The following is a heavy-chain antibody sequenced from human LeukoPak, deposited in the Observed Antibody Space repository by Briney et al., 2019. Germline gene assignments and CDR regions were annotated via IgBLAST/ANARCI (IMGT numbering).Heavy chain of an antibody. CDR2: ISGSGSTI. J-gene: IGHJ4*02. CDR3: ARVRSGYSHENYFDC. V-gene: IGHV3-48*03. CDR1: GFTFSNYE. Sequence: GGSLRLSCAASGFTFSNYEMNWVRQAPGKGLEWVSYISGSGSTIYYADSVKGRFTISRDNAKDSLYLQMNSLRAEDTAVNYCARVRSGYSHENYFDCWGQGTLVTVSS. D-gene: IGHD5-18*01.